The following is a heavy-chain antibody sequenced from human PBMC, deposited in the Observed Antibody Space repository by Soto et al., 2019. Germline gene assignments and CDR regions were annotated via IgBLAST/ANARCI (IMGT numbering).Heavy chain of an antibody. J-gene: IGHJ5*02. Sequence: PSETLSLTCTVSGGSISSYCWSWIRQPPGKGLEWIGYIYYSGSTNYNPSLKSRVTISVDTSKNQFSLKLSSVTAADTAVYYCARGIPIVVVPAANNWFDPWGQGTLVTVSS. V-gene: IGHV4-59*01. CDR3: ARGIPIVVVPAANNWFDP. CDR2: IYYSGST. D-gene: IGHD2-2*01. CDR1: GGSISSYC.